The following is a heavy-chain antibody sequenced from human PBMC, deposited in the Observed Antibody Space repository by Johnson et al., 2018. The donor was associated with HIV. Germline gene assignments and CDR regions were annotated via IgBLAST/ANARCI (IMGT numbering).Heavy chain of an antibody. CDR3: ARETSYYDSSGHVVGDAFDI. V-gene: IGHV3-20*04. J-gene: IGHJ3*02. Sequence: EQLVESGGSVVRPGGSLRLSCAASGFTFDDYGMSWVRQGPGKGLVWLSGINWNGGRTGYADHVKGRFTISSDNAKKSLYLQMNSLSAEDTALYYCARETSYYDSSGHVVGDAFDIWGQGTRVTVSS. CDR1: GFTFDDYG. D-gene: IGHD3-22*01. CDR2: INWNGGRT.